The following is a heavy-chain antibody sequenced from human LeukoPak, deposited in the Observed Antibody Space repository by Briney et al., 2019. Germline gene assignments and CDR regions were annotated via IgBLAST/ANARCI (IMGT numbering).Heavy chain of an antibody. CDR3: ARVGSGWYSEDAFDI. CDR1: VYTFTNYG. CDR2: ISGYNGNT. D-gene: IGHD6-19*01. Sequence: ASVTVSCKASVYTFTNYGITWVRQAPGQGLEWMGWISGYNGNTNYAEKLQGRVTMTTDTSTSTAYMELRSLRSDDTAVYYCARVGSGWYSEDAFDIWGQGTMVTVSS. V-gene: IGHV1-18*01. J-gene: IGHJ3*02.